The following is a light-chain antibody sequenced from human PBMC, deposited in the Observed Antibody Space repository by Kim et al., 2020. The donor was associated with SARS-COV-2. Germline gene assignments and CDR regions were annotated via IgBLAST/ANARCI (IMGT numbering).Light chain of an antibody. Sequence: ASVGDGVTITCRASQSIRSYLNWYQQKPGKAPKLLIDAASSLQSGVPSRFSGSGSGTDFTLSISSLQPEDFATYYCQQRYSTPRTFGQGTKVDIK. CDR3: QQRYSTPRT. J-gene: IGKJ1*01. CDR1: QSIRSY. CDR2: AAS. V-gene: IGKV1-39*01.